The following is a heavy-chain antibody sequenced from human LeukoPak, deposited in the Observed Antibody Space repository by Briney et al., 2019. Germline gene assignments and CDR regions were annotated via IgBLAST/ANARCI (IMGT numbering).Heavy chain of an antibody. D-gene: IGHD3-22*01. Sequence: PGRSLRLSCAASGFTFSSYGMHWVRQAPGKGLEWVAVISYDGSNKYYADSVKGRFTISRDNSKNTLYLQMNSLRAGDTAVYYCAKDAHYYDSSGYHDYWGQGTLVTVSS. CDR3: AKDAHYYDSSGYHDY. CDR2: ISYDGSNK. J-gene: IGHJ4*02. V-gene: IGHV3-30*18. CDR1: GFTFSSYG.